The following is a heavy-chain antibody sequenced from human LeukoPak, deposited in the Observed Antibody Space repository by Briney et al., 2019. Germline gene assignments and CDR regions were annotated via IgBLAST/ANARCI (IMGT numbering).Heavy chain of an antibody. V-gene: IGHV4-59*01. Sequence: SETLSLSCALSVGSISGYNRCWIRQPPRKGLGWSGYIYYSGSTNYNPSLKSRVTISVDTSKNQFSLKLSSVNAADTAVYYCARDHSGELERRYAFDIWGQGTMVTVSS. CDR3: ARDHSGELERRYAFDI. D-gene: IGHD1-1*01. CDR1: VGSISGYN. J-gene: IGHJ3*02. CDR2: IYYSGST.